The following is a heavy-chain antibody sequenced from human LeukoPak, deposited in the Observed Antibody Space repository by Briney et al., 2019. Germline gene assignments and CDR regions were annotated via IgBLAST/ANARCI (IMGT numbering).Heavy chain of an antibody. J-gene: IGHJ4*02. V-gene: IGHV3-30*02. Sequence: GGSLRPSCAASGFTFSSYGMHWVRQAPGKGLEWVAFIRYDGSNKYYADSVKGRFTVSRDNSNNTLYLQMYSLRAEDTAVYYCAKSIPAIAVAVSTRQWGQGTLVTVSS. D-gene: IGHD6-19*01. CDR2: IRYDGSNK. CDR3: AKSIPAIAVAVSTRQ. CDR1: GFTFSSYG.